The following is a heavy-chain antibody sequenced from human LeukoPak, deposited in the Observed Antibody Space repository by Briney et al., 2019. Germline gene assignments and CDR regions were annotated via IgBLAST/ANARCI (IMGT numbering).Heavy chain of an antibody. J-gene: IGHJ4*02. V-gene: IGHV1-24*01. CDR3: ATVKYYYDSSGYFFDY. D-gene: IGHD3-22*01. CDR1: GGTFSSYA. CDR2: FDPEDGET. Sequence: WASVKVSCKASGGTFSSYAISWVRQAPGQGLEWMGGFDPEDGETIYAQKFQGRVTMTEDTSTDTAYMELSSLRSEDTAVYYCATVKYYYDSSGYFFDYWGQGTLVTVSS.